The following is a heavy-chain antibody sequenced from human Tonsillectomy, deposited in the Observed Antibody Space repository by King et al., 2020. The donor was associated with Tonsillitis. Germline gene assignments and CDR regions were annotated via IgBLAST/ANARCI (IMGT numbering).Heavy chain of an antibody. V-gene: IGHV4-59*08. CDR1: GGSISSYY. D-gene: IGHD2/OR15-2a*01. J-gene: IGHJ5*02. Sequence: QLQESGPALVKPSETLSLTCTVSGGSISSYYWNWIRQPPGKGLEWIGYIYNSGSTNYNPSLKSRLTISVDTSKNQFSLNLNSVTAADTAVYYCARHSRSAGCFDPWGQGTLVTVSS. CDR2: IYNSGST. CDR3: ARHSRSAGCFDP.